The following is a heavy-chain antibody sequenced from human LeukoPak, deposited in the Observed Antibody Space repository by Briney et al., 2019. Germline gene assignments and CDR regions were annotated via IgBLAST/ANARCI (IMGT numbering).Heavy chain of an antibody. Sequence: ASVKVSCKASGGTFSSYAISWVRQAPGQGLEWMGGIIPIFGTANYAQKFQGRVTITADKSTSTAYMELSSLRSEDTAVYYCARESWHLRTSFYYGMDVWGQGTTVTVSS. V-gene: IGHV1-69*06. J-gene: IGHJ6*02. CDR3: ARESWHLRTSFYYGMDV. CDR1: GGTFSSYA. D-gene: IGHD1-14*01. CDR2: IIPIFGTA.